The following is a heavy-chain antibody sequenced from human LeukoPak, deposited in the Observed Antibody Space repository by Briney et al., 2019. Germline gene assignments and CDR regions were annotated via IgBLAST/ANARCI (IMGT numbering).Heavy chain of an antibody. CDR2: ISAYNSNT. Sequence: ASVKVSCKASGYTFTSYGISWVRQAPGQGLEWVGWISAYNSNTNYAQKLQGRVTMTTDTSTSTAYMELRSLRSDDTAVYYCASTGGGNSLSWFDPWGQGTLVTVSS. D-gene: IGHD4-23*01. CDR3: ASTGGGNSLSWFDP. J-gene: IGHJ5*02. CDR1: GYTFTSYG. V-gene: IGHV1-18*01.